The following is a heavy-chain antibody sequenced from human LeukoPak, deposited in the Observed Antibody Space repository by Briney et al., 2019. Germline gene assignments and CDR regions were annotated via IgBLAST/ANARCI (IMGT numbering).Heavy chain of an antibody. D-gene: IGHD1-26*01. J-gene: IGHJ4*02. CDR3: ARHGSGTYDY. V-gene: IGHV4-59*08. Sequence: SETLSLTCTVSGGSISGYYWSWIQQPPGKGLEWIGYIYYSGSTNYSPSLKSRVTISVDTSKNQFSLNLISVTDADTAVYYCARHGSGTYDYWGQGTLVTVSS. CDR1: GGSISGYY. CDR2: IYYSGST.